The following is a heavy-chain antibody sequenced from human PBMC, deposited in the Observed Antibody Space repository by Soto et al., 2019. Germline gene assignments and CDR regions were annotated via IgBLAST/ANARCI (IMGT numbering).Heavy chain of an antibody. CDR2: IYYSGST. J-gene: IGHJ5*02. D-gene: IGHD2-15*01. V-gene: IGHV4-30-4*01. CDR1: GGSISSGDYY. Sequence: PSETLSLTCTVSGGSISSGDYYWSWIRQPPGKGLEWIGYIYYSGSTYYNPSLKSRVTISVDTSKNQFSLKLSSVTAADTAVYYCARLVQLLQGRWFDPWGKGTLVTVSS. CDR3: ARLVQLLQGRWFDP.